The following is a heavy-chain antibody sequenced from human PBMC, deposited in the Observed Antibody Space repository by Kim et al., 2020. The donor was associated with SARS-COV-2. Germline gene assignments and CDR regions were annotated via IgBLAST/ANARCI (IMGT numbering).Heavy chain of an antibody. V-gene: IGHV4-59*01. CDR2: IYYSGST. D-gene: IGHD3-9*01. J-gene: IGHJ5*02. CDR3: ARGGYDILTGYHNWFDP. CDR1: GGSISSYY. Sequence: SETLSLTCTVSGGSISSYYWSWIRQPPGKGLEWIGYIYYSGSTNYNPSLKSRVTISVDTSKNHFSLKLSSVTAADTAVYYCARGGYDILTGYHNWFDPWGQGTLVTVSS.